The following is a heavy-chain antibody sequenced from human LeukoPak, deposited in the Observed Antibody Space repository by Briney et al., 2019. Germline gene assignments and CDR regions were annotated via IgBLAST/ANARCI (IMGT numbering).Heavy chain of an antibody. CDR1: GFTFSSYA. D-gene: IGHD6-19*01. J-gene: IGHJ4*02. V-gene: IGHV3-23*01. CDR3: AKDRPSGYSSGWYREYFDY. Sequence: SGGSLRLSCAASGFTFSSYAMSWVRQAPGKGLEWVSAISGSGGSTYYADSVKGRFTISRDNSKSTLYLQMNSLRAEDTAVYYCAKDRPSGYSSGWYREYFDYWGQGTLVTVSS. CDR2: ISGSGGST.